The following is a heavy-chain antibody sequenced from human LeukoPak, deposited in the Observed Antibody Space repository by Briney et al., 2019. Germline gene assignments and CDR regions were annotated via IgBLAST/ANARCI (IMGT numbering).Heavy chain of an antibody. V-gene: IGHV4-38-2*01. CDR2: FYHSGMT. D-gene: IGHD2-2*01. CDR3: ARSTAVHRSFDV. Sequence: SETLSPSCPLSDSSISSDSYWGWIRQAPGKGLEWIGSFYHSGMTFYNPSLSTRVTVSLDTSKKHFSLNLSSVTAADTAVYYCARSTAVHRSFDVWGQGTLVTVSS. J-gene: IGHJ3*01. CDR1: DSSISSDSY.